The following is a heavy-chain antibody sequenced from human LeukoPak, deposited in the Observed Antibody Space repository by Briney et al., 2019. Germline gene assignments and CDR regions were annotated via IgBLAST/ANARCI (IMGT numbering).Heavy chain of an antibody. D-gene: IGHD5-18*01. CDR1: GFTFSDYY. Sequence: GGSLRLSCAASGFTFSDYYMSWIRQAPGKGLEWVSDISSSGSTIYYADSVKGRFTISRDKATNSLYLQMNRLRAEDPAVYYCARDQFGYGLPRYFDYWGQGTLVTVSS. CDR3: ARDQFGYGLPRYFDY. CDR2: ISSSGSTI. V-gene: IGHV3-11*01. J-gene: IGHJ4*02.